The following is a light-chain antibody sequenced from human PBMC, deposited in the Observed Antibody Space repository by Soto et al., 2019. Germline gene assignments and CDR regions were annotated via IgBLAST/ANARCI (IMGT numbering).Light chain of an antibody. CDR3: CSYAGSYTFYV. V-gene: IGLV2-11*01. J-gene: IGLJ1*01. CDR2: DVS. CDR1: SSDVGGYNY. Sequence: QSVLTQRRSVSCTPGQSVTISCTGTSSDVGGYNYVSWYQQHPGKAPKLMIYDVSKRPSGVPDRFSGSKSGNTASLTISGLQAEDEADYYCCSYAGSYTFYVFGTGTKVTVL.